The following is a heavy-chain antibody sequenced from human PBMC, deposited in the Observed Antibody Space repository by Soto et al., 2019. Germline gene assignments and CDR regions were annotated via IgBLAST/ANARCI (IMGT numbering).Heavy chain of an antibody. J-gene: IGHJ6*02. CDR1: GFDFSGFG. V-gene: IGHV3-30*18. CDR2: ISDDGSSK. D-gene: IGHD6-6*01. CDR3: AKNFPTSSFSYGMDV. Sequence: QVQMVESGGGVVQPGRSLRLSCAASGFDFSGFGMHWVRQAPGKGLEWVSVISDDGSSKYYADSVKGRFTTFRDNSKSTLYLQMHSLRAEDTAVYYCAKNFPTSSFSYGMDVWGQGTTVTVSS.